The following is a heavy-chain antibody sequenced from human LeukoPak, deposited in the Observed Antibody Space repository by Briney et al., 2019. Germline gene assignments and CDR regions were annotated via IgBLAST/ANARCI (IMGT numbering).Heavy chain of an antibody. J-gene: IGHJ4*02. CDR3: ARGAYSRPFDY. CDR1: GSTFSSYA. Sequence: GRSLRLSCAASGSTFSSYAMHWVRQAPGKGLEWVAVISYDGSNKYYAGSVKGRFTISRDNSKNTLYLQMNSLRAEDTAVYYCARGAYSRPFDYWGQGTLVTVSS. V-gene: IGHV3-30*04. D-gene: IGHD6-13*01. CDR2: ISYDGSNK.